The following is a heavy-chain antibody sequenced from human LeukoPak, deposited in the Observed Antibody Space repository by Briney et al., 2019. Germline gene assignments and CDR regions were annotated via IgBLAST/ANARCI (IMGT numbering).Heavy chain of an antibody. CDR3: ARRDPTTVTAFDY. D-gene: IGHD4-17*01. J-gene: IGHJ4*02. CDR1: GFDFTRDW. V-gene: IGHV5-51*01. CDR2: IFPDDSDT. Sequence: GESLKISCRFSGFDFTRDWIGWVRLMPGKGLEWMGIIFPDDSDTRYSPSFQGQVTLSADKSISTAYLQWSSLKASDTTIYYCARRDPTTVTAFDYWGQGTLVTVSS.